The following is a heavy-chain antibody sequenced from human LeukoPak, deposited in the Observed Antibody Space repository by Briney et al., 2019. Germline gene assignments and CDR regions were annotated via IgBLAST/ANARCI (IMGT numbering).Heavy chain of an antibody. D-gene: IGHD3-10*01. V-gene: IGHV4-39*07. CDR3: ARGGAMVRGMGPYYYYGMDV. J-gene: IGHJ6*02. CDR1: GDSISSSSYY. Sequence: PSETLSLTCTVSGDSISSSSYYWSWIRQPPGKGLEWIGEINHSGSTNYNPSLKSRVTISVDTSKNQFSLKLSSVTAADTAVYYCARGGAMVRGMGPYYYYGMDVWGQGTTVTVSS. CDR2: INHSGST.